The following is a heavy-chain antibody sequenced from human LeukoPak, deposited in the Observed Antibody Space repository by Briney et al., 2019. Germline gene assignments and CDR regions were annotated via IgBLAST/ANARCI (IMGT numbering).Heavy chain of an antibody. CDR2: ISSSSSYI. J-gene: IGHJ4*02. CDR3: ARDQYSSGWYDY. V-gene: IGHV3-21*01. D-gene: IGHD6-19*01. CDR1: GFTFSCYS. Sequence: GGSLRLSCAASGFTFSCYSMSWVRQAPGKGLEWVSSISSSSSYIYYADSAKGRFTISRDNAKNSLYLQMNSLRAEDTAVYYCARDQYSSGWYDYWGQGTLVTVSS.